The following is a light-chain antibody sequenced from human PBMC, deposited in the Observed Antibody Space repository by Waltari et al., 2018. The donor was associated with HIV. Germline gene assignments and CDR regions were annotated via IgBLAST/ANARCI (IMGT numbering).Light chain of an antibody. CDR3: SAYAGSNGVGV. J-gene: IGLJ3*02. CDR1: SGDIGAFDY. Sequence: QSALTQPPSASGSPGQAVTISCTGTSGDIGAFDYVSWYQPHPGEAPKLVIFEVNKRPSGVPDRFFGSKSGNTASLTVTGLRAEDEAVYFCSAYAGSNGVGVFGGGTKLTVL. CDR2: EVN. V-gene: IGLV2-8*01.